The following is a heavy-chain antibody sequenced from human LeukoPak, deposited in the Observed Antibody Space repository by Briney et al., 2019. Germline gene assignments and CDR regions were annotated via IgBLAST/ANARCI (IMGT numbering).Heavy chain of an antibody. CDR2: IYSGGST. CDR3: AKDLSAMVNLFDY. CDR1: EFSVGSNY. V-gene: IGHV3-53*01. D-gene: IGHD5-18*01. Sequence: QPGGSLRLSCAASEFSVGSNYMTWVRQAPGKGLEWVSLIYSGGSTYYADSVKGRFTISRDNSKNTLYLQMNSLRAEDTALYYCAKDLSAMVNLFDYWGQGTLVTVSS. J-gene: IGHJ4*02.